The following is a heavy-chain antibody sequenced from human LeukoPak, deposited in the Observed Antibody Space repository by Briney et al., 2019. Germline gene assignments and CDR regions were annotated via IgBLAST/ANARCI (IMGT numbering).Heavy chain of an antibody. CDR2: IYHSGST. V-gene: IGHV4-38-2*02. J-gene: IGHJ5*02. CDR3: ARALDDYGSGFP. D-gene: IGHD3-10*01. CDR1: GYSISSGFY. Sequence: PSETLSLTCSVSGYSISSGFYWGWIRQPPGKGLEWIGSIYHSGSTYYNSSLKSRVTISVHTTKNQFSLRLSSVTAADTAVYYCARALDDYGSGFPWGQGTLVTVSS.